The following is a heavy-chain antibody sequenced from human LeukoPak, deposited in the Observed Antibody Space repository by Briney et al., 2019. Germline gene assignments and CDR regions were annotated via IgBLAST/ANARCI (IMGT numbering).Heavy chain of an antibody. Sequence: SQTLSLTCIVSGGSISSGSNYWNWIRQPAGKGLEWMGRIYSRGGTEYNPSLKSRVTISVDTSKNQFSLKLSSVTAADTAIYYCARERHDLWSAYHLDSWGQGTLVTVSS. CDR2: IYSRGGT. V-gene: IGHV4-61*02. CDR1: GGSISSGSNY. J-gene: IGHJ4*02. CDR3: ARERHDLWSAYHLDS. D-gene: IGHD3-3*01.